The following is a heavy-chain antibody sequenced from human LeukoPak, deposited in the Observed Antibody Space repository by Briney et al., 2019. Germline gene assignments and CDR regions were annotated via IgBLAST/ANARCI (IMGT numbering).Heavy chain of an antibody. D-gene: IGHD3-10*01. J-gene: IGHJ4*02. Sequence: GGSLRLSCATSGFSFTDYPMXXXXXAXXXXLXXXXXXXXXXGXXXXYAXSVXXXXXXXXXNSKYTVYLEMNSLRVEDTALYYCSKERPEEYYASGSYFDYWGQGTLVTVSS. V-gene: IGHV3-30*02. CDR2: XXXXXGXXX. CDR3: SKERPEEYYASGSYFDY. CDR1: GFSFTDYP.